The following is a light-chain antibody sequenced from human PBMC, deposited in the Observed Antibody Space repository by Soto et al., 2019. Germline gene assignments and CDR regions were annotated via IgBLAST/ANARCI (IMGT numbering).Light chain of an antibody. V-gene: IGKV3-20*01. CDR2: GAS. J-gene: IGKJ5*01. Sequence: EIVLTQSPGTLSLSPGERATLSCRASQSVTSNYLAWYQHKPGQAPSLLIYGASTRATGIPDRFSGSGSGTDFTLTISRREPEDFAIYYCQQYGSSAPITFGQGTRLEIE. CDR1: QSVTSNY. CDR3: QQYGSSAPIT.